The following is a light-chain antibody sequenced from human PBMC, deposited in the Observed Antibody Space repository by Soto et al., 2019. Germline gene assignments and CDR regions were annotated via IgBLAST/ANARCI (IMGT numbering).Light chain of an antibody. V-gene: IGKV4-1*01. J-gene: IGKJ2*01. Sequence: DIVMTQSPDSLAVSLGERATINCKSSQSVLYSSNNKNYLAWYQQKPGQPPKLLIYWASTRESGVPDRFSGSGSGKDFTLPISSLQAEDVAVYYCQQYYSTPPFFGQGTKLEIK. CDR3: QQYYSTPPF. CDR1: QSVLYSSNNKNY. CDR2: WAS.